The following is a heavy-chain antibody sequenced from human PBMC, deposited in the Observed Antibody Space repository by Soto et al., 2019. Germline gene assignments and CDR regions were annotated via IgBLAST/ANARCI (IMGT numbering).Heavy chain of an antibody. CDR3: VRGIMTLVFITHGLEY. J-gene: IGHJ4*02. D-gene: IGHD3-22*01. CDR1: GLTLSDYG. CDR2: VSSDGDKT. Sequence: GGSLRLSCPASGLTLSDYGMHWVRQAPGKGLEYVAAVSSDGDKTYYADSVKGRITISRYNSKNTLYLHMTGLTVEDTYTYYCVRGIMTLVFITHGLEYWGQGVLVTVSS. V-gene: IGHV3-64D*08.